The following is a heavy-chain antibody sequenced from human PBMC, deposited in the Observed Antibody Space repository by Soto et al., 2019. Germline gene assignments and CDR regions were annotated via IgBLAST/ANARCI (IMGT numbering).Heavy chain of an antibody. CDR3: VRHAFTMDRGPFDP. CDR2: IYPGDSDT. Sequence: PGESLKISCKGSGYSFGMFWIGCVRQTSGKGLEYMGIIYPGDSDTKYNPSFQGQVTMSVDKSINTAYLQWRSLKASDTAIYYCVRHAFTMDRGPFDPWGQGTQVTVSS. V-gene: IGHV5-51*01. D-gene: IGHD2-2*03. J-gene: IGHJ5*02. CDR1: GYSFGMFW.